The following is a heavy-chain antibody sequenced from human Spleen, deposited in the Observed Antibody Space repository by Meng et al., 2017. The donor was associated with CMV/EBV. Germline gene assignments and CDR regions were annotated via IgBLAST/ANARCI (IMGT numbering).Heavy chain of an antibody. CDR1: GYSFTNYW. V-gene: IGHV5-51*01. Sequence: KVSCKGSGYSFTNYWIGWVRQMPGKGLEWMGIIYPGDSDPRYSPSFQGQVTISADKSIDTAYLQWSTLKASDTATYYCARHTSPYYGMEVWGQGTTVTVSS. CDR2: IYPGDSDP. J-gene: IGHJ6*02. CDR3: ARHTSPYYGMEV. D-gene: IGHD2-2*01.